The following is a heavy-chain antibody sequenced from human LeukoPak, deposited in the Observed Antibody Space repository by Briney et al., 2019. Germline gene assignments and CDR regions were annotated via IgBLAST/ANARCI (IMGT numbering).Heavy chain of an antibody. V-gene: IGHV3-23*01. J-gene: IGHJ5*02. CDR2: ISGSGGST. Sequence: GGSLRLSCAASGFTFSNYAMSWVRQAPGKGLEWVSAISGSGGSTYYADSVKGRFTISRDNAKNSLYLQMNSLRAEDTAVYYCAKDIAAAGAPWGQGTLVTVSS. CDR3: AKDIAAAGAP. D-gene: IGHD6-13*01. CDR1: GFTFSNYA.